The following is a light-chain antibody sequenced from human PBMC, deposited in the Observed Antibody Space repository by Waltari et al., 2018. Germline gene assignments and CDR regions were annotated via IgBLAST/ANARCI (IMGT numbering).Light chain of an antibody. CDR1: SSDVGPYNL. Sequence: QSALTQPASVSGSPGQSITTSCPGTSSDVGPYNLVSWYQQHPGKGPKLMIYEVTKRPSGVSNRFSGSKSGNTASLTISGLQAEDEAEYYCCSYAGSKFYVFGTGTKVTVL. CDR2: EVT. J-gene: IGLJ1*01. V-gene: IGLV2-23*02. CDR3: CSYAGSKFYV.